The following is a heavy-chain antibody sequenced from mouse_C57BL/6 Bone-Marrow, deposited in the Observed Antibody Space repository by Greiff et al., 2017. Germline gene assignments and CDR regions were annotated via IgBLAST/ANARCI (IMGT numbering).Heavy chain of an antibody. CDR2: INYDGSST. D-gene: IGHD1-1*01. Sequence: EVQLVESEGGLVQPGSSMKLSCTASGFTFSDYYMAWVRQVPEKGLEWVANINYDGSSTYYLDSLKSRFIISRDNAKNMLYLQMSSLKSEDTATYYCAREGYGSSVDYWGQGTT. CDR1: GFTFSDYY. V-gene: IGHV5-16*01. J-gene: IGHJ2*01. CDR3: AREGYGSSVDY.